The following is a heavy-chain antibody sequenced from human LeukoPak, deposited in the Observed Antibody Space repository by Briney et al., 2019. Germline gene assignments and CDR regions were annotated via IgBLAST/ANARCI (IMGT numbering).Heavy chain of an antibody. CDR3: AKATSGTLLFDY. CDR1: GFTVSSNY. V-gene: IGHV3-53*01. Sequence: GGSLRLSCAASGFTVSSNYMSWVRQAPGKGLEWVSVIYSGGSTYYADSVKGRFTISRDNSKNTLYLQMYSLRAEDTAVYYCAKATSGTLLFDYWGQGTLVTVSS. J-gene: IGHJ4*02. CDR2: IYSGGST. D-gene: IGHD6-13*01.